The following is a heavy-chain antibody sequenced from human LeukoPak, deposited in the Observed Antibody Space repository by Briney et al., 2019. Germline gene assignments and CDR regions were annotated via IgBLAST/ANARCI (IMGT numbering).Heavy chain of an antibody. CDR2: MSNSGSTI. CDR1: GFSFSDYY. CDR3: ARSSSLLCDY. J-gene: IGHJ4*02. Sequence: GGSLRLSCAASGFSFSDYYMSWIRQAPGKGLEWVSYMSNSGSTIYYADSVKGRFTISRDNTKNSLYLQMNSLRAEDTAVYYCARSSSLLCDYWGQGTLVTVSS. D-gene: IGHD6-6*01. V-gene: IGHV3-11*01.